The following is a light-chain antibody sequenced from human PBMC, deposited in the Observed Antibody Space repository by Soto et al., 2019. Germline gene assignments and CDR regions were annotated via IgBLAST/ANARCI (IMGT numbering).Light chain of an antibody. J-gene: IGLJ2*01. CDR1: NIGSES. Sequence: SYELTQPPSVSVAPGQTARITCGGNNIGSESVHWYQQKPGQAPVLVIYYDSDRPSGIPERVSGSNSGNTASLTISRVEAGDEADYYCQVWDSSNDHPVFGGGTKLTVL. CDR3: QVWDSSNDHPV. CDR2: YDS. V-gene: IGLV3-21*04.